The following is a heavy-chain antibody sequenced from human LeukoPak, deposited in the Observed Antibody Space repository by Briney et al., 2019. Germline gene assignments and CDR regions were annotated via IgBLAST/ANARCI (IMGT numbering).Heavy chain of an antibody. D-gene: IGHD3-22*01. V-gene: IGHV3-23*01. CDR2: ISASGGST. J-gene: IGHJ4*02. CDR1: GLTFSSYA. Sequence: PGGSLRLSCAASGLTFSSYAMSWVRQAPGKGLEWVLGISASGGSTYYADSAKGRFTISRDNSKNTLYLQMNSLRAEDTAVYYCANPFYDSSRGFDYWGQGTLVTVSS. CDR3: ANPFYDSSRGFDY.